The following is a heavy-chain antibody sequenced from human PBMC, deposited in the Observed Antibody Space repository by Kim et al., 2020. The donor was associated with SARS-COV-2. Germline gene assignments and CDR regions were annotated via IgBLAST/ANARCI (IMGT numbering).Heavy chain of an antibody. D-gene: IGHD2-21*02. Sequence: GGSLRLSCAASGFTFSSYGMHWVRQAPGKGLEWVAVISYDGSNKYYADSVKGRFTISRDNSKNTLYLQMNSLRAEDTAVYYCAKDKRRTGLDYWGQGTLV. J-gene: IGHJ4*02. CDR2: ISYDGSNK. V-gene: IGHV3-30*18. CDR1: GFTFSSYG. CDR3: AKDKRRTGLDY.